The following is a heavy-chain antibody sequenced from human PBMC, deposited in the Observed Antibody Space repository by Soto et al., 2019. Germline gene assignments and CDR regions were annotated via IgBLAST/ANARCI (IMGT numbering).Heavy chain of an antibody. Sequence: SETLSLTCTVSGGSISSSSYYWGWIRQPPGKGLEWIGSIYYSGSTYYNPSLKSRVTISVDTSKNQFSLKLSSVTAADTAVYYCARGILWFGGIPNYYFDYWGQGTLVTVSS. J-gene: IGHJ4*02. D-gene: IGHD3-10*01. V-gene: IGHV4-39*01. CDR1: GGSISSSSYY. CDR2: IYYSGST. CDR3: ARGILWFGGIPNYYFDY.